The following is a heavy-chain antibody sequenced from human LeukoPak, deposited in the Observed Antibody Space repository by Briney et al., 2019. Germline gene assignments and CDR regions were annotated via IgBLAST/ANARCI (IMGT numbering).Heavy chain of an antibody. CDR1: GGPFSGYY. CDR3: ARGQGLRYFDWPHYYYYYGMDV. D-gene: IGHD3-9*01. Sequence: SEALSLTCAVYGGPFSGYYWSWIRQPPGKGLEWIGEINHSGSTNYNPSLKSRVTISVDTSKNQFSLKLSSVTAADTAVYYCARGQGLRYFDWPHYYYYYGMDVWGQGTTVTVSS. J-gene: IGHJ6*02. CDR2: INHSGST. V-gene: IGHV4-34*01.